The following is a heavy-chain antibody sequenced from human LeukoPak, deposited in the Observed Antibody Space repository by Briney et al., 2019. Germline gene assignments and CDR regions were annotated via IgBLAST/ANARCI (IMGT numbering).Heavy chain of an antibody. CDR2: INPSGGST. CDR1: GYTFTSNY. J-gene: IGHJ4*02. V-gene: IGHV1-46*01. CDR3: ARETPYYYDSSGYLAAFDY. Sequence: ASVKVSCKASGYTFTSNYMHWVRQAPGQGLEWMGIINPSGGSTSYAQKFQGRVTMTRDTSTSTVYMELSSLGSDDTAVYYCARETPYYYDSSGYLAAFDYWGQGTLVTVSS. D-gene: IGHD3-22*01.